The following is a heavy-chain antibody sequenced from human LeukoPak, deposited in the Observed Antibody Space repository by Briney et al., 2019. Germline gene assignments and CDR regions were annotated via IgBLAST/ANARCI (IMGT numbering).Heavy chain of an antibody. Sequence: PSETLSLTCTVSGGSISSYYWSWIRQPPGKGLEWIGYIYYSGRTNYNPSLKSRVTISVDTSKNQFSLTLSSVTAADTAVHYCARGQKYRNGYTVTELGSGYFDYWGKGTLVTVSS. D-gene: IGHD5-18*01. V-gene: IGHV4-59*01. J-gene: IGHJ4*02. CDR3: ARGQKYRNGYTVTELGSGYFDY. CDR2: IYYSGRT. CDR1: GGSISSYY.